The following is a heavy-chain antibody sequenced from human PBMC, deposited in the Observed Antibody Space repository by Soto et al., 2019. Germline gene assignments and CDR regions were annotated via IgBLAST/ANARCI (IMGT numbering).Heavy chain of an antibody. D-gene: IGHD5-12*01. J-gene: IGHJ4*02. CDR2: INTYNGMT. Sequence: QVQLVQSGGEVKKPGASVTVSCKASGYTFINYHITWVRQAPGQGLEWLAWINTYNGMTDDAQKFQGRVTMTRDTSTSTAYMELRTLGSEDPAVYFCEKSPRGEMATDWGQGTLVTVSS. CDR1: GYTFINYH. V-gene: IGHV1-18*01. CDR3: EKSPRGEMATD.